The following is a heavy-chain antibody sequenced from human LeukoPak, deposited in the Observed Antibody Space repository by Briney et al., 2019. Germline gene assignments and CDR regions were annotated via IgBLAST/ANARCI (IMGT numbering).Heavy chain of an antibody. V-gene: IGHV3-23*01. D-gene: IGHD3-9*01. CDR1: GFTFSSYG. CDR3: VHILTGYRFDY. CDR2: ISGSGGST. Sequence: GGSLRLSCAASGFTFSSYGMSWVRQAPGKGLEWVSAISGSGGSTYYADSVKGRFTISRDNSKNTLYLQMNSLRAEDTAVYYCVHILTGYRFDYWGQGTLVTVSS. J-gene: IGHJ4*02.